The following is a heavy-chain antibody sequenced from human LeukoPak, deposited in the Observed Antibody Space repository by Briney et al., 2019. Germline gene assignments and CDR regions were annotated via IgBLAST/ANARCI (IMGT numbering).Heavy chain of an antibody. D-gene: IGHD6-19*01. CDR1: GFTFSSYA. CDR3: AKHGYSSGWPQVPSDY. J-gene: IGHJ4*02. V-gene: IGHV3-23*01. Sequence: GGSLRLSCAASGFTFSSYAMSGVRHAPGKGLEGVSDIRGNGDNTYYADSVKGRFTISRDNSKTTLYLQMNSLRADDTAVYYCAKHGYSSGWPQVPSDYWGRGTLVTVSS. CDR2: IRGNGDNT.